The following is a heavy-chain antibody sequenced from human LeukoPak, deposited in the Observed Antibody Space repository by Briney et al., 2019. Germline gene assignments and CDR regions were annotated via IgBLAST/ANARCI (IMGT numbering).Heavy chain of an antibody. CDR1: GFTFSSHW. CDR3: ARGGGSYPFFDY. D-gene: IGHD1-26*01. Sequence: GGSLRLSCAASGFTFSSHWMSWVRQTPGKGLEWVANINQDGSEKYYVDSVKGRFTISRDNAKNSLYLQVNSLRAEDTAVYYCARGGGSYPFFDYWGQGVLVTVSS. V-gene: IGHV3-7*01. J-gene: IGHJ4*02. CDR2: INQDGSEK.